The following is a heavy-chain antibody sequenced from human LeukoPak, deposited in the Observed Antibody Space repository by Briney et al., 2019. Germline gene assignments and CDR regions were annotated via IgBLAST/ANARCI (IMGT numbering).Heavy chain of an antibody. CDR1: GFTFSSYS. D-gene: IGHD4-23*01. V-gene: IGHV3-21*01. Sequence: GGSLRHSCAASGFTFSSYSMNWVRQAPGKGLEWVSSISSSSSYIYYADSVKGRFTISRDNAKNSLYLQMNSLRAEDTAVYYCARDDYGDKFFDYWGQGTLVTVSS. CDR2: ISSSSSYI. CDR3: ARDDYGDKFFDY. J-gene: IGHJ4*02.